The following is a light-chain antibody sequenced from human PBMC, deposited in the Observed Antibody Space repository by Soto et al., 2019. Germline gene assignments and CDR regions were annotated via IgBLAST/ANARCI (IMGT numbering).Light chain of an antibody. Sequence: QSVLTQPASVSGSLGQSIALSCTGTSSDVGTYNLVSWYQQHPGKAPKLLISEGGKRPSGVSDRFSGSKSGNTASLTISGLQAEDEADYYCCSFAAGNTYVFGTGTKLTVL. CDR3: CSFAAGNTYV. CDR1: SSDVGTYNL. CDR2: EGG. J-gene: IGLJ1*01. V-gene: IGLV2-23*01.